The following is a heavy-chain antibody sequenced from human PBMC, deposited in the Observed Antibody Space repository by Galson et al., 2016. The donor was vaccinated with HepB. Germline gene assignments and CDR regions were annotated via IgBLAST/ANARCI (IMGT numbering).Heavy chain of an antibody. Sequence: SLRLSCAASGFTFSGYAMHWVRQAPGKGLEWVAIIWYHGTNRDYTESVRGRFTISRDNSKNMLYLQMNSLRAEDTAVYYCVRDEAVLARRGSGTYYRLYCPDYWGQGTLVTVSS. CDR2: IWYHGTNR. J-gene: IGHJ4*02. V-gene: IGHV3-33*01. CDR3: VRDEAVLARRGSGTYYRLYCPDY. D-gene: IGHD3-10*01. CDR1: GFTFSGYA.